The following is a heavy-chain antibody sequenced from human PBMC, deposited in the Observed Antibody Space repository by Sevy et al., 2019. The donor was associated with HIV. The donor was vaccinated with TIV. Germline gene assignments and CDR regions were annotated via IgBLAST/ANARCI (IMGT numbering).Heavy chain of an antibody. CDR2: INPSGGST. D-gene: IGHD3-22*01. CDR3: AREIVVVITTSGPLGY. CDR1: GYTFTSYY. V-gene: IGHV1-46*03. J-gene: IGHJ4*02. Sequence: ASVKVSCKASGYTFTSYYMHWVRQAHGQGLEWMGIINPSGGSTSYAQKFQGRVTMTRDTSTSTVYMELSSLRSEDTAVYYCAREIVVVITTSGPLGYWGQGTLVTVSS.